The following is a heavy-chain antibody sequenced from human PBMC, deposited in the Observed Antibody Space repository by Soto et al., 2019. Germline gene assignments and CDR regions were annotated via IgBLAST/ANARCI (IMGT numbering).Heavy chain of an antibody. CDR3: ARDDCSSTSCLQPYYYGMDV. V-gene: IGHV1-2*02. CDR1: GYTFTGYY. D-gene: IGHD2-2*01. Sequence: QVQLVQSGAEVKKPGASVKVSCKASGYTFTGYYMRWVRQAPGQGLEWMGWINPNSGGTNYAQKFQGRVTMTRDTSISTAYMELSRLRSDDTAVYYCARDDCSSTSCLQPYYYGMDVWGQGTTVTVSS. CDR2: INPNSGGT. J-gene: IGHJ6*02.